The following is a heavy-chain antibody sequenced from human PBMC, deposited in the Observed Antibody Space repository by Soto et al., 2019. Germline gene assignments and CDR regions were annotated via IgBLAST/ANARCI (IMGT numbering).Heavy chain of an antibody. J-gene: IGHJ6*02. D-gene: IGHD2-2*01. V-gene: IGHV4-39*01. CDR2: INYSGST. CDR1: GDSISSNNYY. CDR3: ARHPGYCTGTSCCGYYTMDV. Sequence: SETLSLTCTVFGDSISSNNYYWGWIRQPPGKGLEWIGGINYSGSTYYNPSLKSRVTISVDTSKNQFSLMLSSVTDADTAVYYCARHPGYCTGTSCCGYYTMDVWGQGTTVTVS.